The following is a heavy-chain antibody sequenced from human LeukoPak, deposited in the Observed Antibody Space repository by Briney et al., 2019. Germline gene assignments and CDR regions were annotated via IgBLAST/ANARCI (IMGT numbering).Heavy chain of an antibody. D-gene: IGHD1-26*01. CDR1: GYTFTVYY. CDR2: INPNSGGT. Sequence: ASVKVSCKASGYTFTVYYMHWVRQAPGHGLEWLGWINPNSGGTNYAQKFQGRVTTTRDTSISTAYMELSRLRSDDTAVYYCARSGPNSSGNLYYYYGMDVWGQGTTVTVSS. J-gene: IGHJ6*02. CDR3: ARSGPNSSGNLYYYYGMDV. V-gene: IGHV1-2*02.